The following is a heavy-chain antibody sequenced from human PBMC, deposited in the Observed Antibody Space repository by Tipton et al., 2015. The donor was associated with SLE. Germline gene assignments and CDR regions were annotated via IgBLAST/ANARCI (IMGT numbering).Heavy chain of an antibody. J-gene: IGHJ4*02. CDR2: FYSAGST. CDR3: AKDDSENYYSDY. D-gene: IGHD3-22*01. V-gene: IGHV3-23*03. Sequence: SLRLSCAASGFAFSNYAMSWVRQAPGKGLEWVSVFYSAGSTYYADSVKGRFTISRDNSKNTLYLQMNSLRPEDTAVYYCAKDDSENYYSDYWGQGTLVTVSS. CDR1: GFAFSNYA.